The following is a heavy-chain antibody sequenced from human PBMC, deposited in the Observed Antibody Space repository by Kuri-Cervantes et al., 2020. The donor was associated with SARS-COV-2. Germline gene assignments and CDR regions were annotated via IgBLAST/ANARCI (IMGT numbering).Heavy chain of an antibody. V-gene: IGHV4-34*01. CDR3: ARLRRHNNGWFATGYYMDV. D-gene: IGHD6-19*01. J-gene: IGHJ6*03. CDR1: GGSFSNFH. Sequence: GSLRLSCGVYGGSFSNFHWNWVRQPPGKGLEWIGEINYSGTTNYNPSLKSRVTISVDTSKNQFSLNLTSVTAADTAVYYCARLRRHNNGWFATGYYMDVWGKGTKVTVSS. CDR2: INYSGTT.